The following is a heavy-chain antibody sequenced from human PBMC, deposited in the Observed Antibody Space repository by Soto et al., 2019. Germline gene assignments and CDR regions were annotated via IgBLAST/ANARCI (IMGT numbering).Heavy chain of an antibody. J-gene: IGHJ4*02. CDR2: ISGSGGIT. CDR3: AKSSPPSRPYYDILTGYYIPHYYFDY. CDR1: GFTFSSYA. V-gene: IGHV3-23*01. Sequence: GGSLRLSCAASGFTFSSYAMSWVRQAPGKGLEWVSAISGSGGITYYADSVKGRFTIFRDNSKNTLYLQMNSLRAEDTAVYYCAKSSPPSRPYYDILTGYYIPHYYFDYWGQGTLVTVSS. D-gene: IGHD3-9*01.